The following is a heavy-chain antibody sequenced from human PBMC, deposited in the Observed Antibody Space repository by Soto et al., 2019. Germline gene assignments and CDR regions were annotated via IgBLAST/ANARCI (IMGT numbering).Heavy chain of an antibody. CDR3: AREGSYWNDVGPD. CDR1: GFTFSSYA. D-gene: IGHD1-1*01. V-gene: IGHV3-23*01. CDR2: ISGSGGST. J-gene: IGHJ4*01. Sequence: GGSLRLSCAASGFTFSSYAMSWVRQAPGKGLEWVSAISGSGGSTYYADSVKGRFTISRDNSKNTLYLQMNSLRAEDTAVYFCAREGSYWNDVGPDWGQEPWSPSPQ.